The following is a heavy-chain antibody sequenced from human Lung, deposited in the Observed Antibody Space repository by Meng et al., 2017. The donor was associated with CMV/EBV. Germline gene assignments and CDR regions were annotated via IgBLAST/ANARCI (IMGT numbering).Heavy chain of an antibody. CDR1: GYSFNSYI. Sequence: ASVKVSCKAYGYSFNSYIISWVRQAPGQGREWMGWVNSYTGDTDYAQQFQERITMTTDTSTTTVYMELRSLRTDDTAAYYCARISMIRGIIITGWFDPWGQGTLVTVSS. D-gene: IGHD3-10*01. J-gene: IGHJ5*02. CDR2: VNSYTGDT. CDR3: ARISMIRGIIITGWFDP. V-gene: IGHV1-18*04.